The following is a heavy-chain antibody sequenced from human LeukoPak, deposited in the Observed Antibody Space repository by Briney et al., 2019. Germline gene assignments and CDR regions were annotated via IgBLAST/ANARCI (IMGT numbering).Heavy chain of an antibody. V-gene: IGHV3-30*03. CDR2: ISYDGSNK. CDR1: GFTFSSYG. D-gene: IGHD4-17*01. J-gene: IGHJ4*02. Sequence: GGSLRLSCAASGFTFSSYGMHWVRQAPGKGLEWVAVISYDGSNKYYADSVKGRFTISRENAKNSLYLQMNSLRAGDTAVYYCARGIRYGDVYYFDYWGQGTLVTVSS. CDR3: ARGIRYGDVYYFDY.